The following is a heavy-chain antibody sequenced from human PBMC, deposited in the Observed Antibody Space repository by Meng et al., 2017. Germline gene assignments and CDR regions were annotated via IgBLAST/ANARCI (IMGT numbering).Heavy chain of an antibody. D-gene: IGHD3-3*01. J-gene: IGHJ6*02. CDR2: VNPTCGNT. Sequence: ASVKVSCKASGYTFTSYDINWVRQATGQGLEWMGWVNPTCGNTGYAQKFQGRVTMTRNTSISTAYMELSSLRSEDTAVYYCARASLAYDFWSGRLADSQYYYDGMDVWGQGTMVTVSS. V-gene: IGHV1-8*01. CDR3: ARASLAYDFWSGRLADSQYYYDGMDV. CDR1: GYTFTSYD.